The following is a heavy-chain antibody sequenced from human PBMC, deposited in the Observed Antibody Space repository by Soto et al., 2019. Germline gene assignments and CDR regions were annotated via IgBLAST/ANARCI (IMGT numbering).Heavy chain of an antibody. CDR2: IVISSYL. CDR1: GFTFIRYG. Sequence: PGGSLRLACAASGFTFIRYGIHWVRQAPGKWLEWVASIVISSYLSYADAVRGRFTIARENAKCSQYLQMNSMRAVDTDVYFCVRDKEKVWETATSGFAYWGQGTLSTVSS. J-gene: IGHJ4*02. CDR3: VRDKEKVWETATSGFAY. D-gene: IGHD2-21*02. V-gene: IGHV3-21*01.